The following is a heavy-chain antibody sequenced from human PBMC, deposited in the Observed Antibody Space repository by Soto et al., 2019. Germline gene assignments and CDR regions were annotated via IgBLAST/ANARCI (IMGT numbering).Heavy chain of an antibody. CDR3: ARVIIRMSSGSSFEFDY. CDR1: GYTFTSYY. D-gene: IGHD6-6*01. CDR2: INPSGGST. V-gene: IGHV1-46*01. J-gene: IGHJ4*02. Sequence: ASVKVSCKASGYTFTSYYMHWVRQAPGQGLEWMGIINPSGGSTSYAQKFQGRVTMTRDTSTSTVYMELSSLRSEDTAVYYCARVIIRMSSGSSFEFDYWGQGTLVTVSS.